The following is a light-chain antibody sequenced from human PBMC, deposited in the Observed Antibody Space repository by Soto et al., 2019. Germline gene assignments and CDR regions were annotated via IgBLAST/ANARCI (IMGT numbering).Light chain of an antibody. CDR1: QSISTW. CDR3: QQYRSYWT. V-gene: IGKV1-5*03. CDR2: KAS. Sequence: DIQMTQSPSTLPASVGDRVTITCRASQSISTWLAWDQQKPGKAPNLLIYKASYLASGVPSSFSGGRSSTEFTLTLSSLQPTDFATYSCQQYRSYWTFGTWNTVEIK. J-gene: IGKJ1*01.